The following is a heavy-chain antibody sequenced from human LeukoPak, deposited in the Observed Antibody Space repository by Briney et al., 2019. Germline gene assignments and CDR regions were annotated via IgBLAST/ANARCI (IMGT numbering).Heavy chain of an antibody. D-gene: IGHD3-10*01. CDR1: GFTFSSYS. V-gene: IGHV3-30*04. CDR2: LSTIGGRE. J-gene: IGHJ2*01. Sequence: GGSLRLSCAASGFTFSSYSMHWVRQAPGKGLEWAAVLSTIGGREYYADSVKGRFTISRDTSKNTLYLQMDGLRVEDTALYYCARAFAGAPFGLWGRGTLVTVSS. CDR3: ARAFAGAPFGL.